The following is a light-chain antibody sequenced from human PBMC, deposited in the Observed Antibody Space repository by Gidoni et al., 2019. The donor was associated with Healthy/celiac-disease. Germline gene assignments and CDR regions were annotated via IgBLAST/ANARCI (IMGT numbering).Light chain of an antibody. J-gene: IGKJ3*01. V-gene: IGKV1-9*01. Sequence: DIQLTQSPSFLSASVGDRVTITCRASQGISSYLAWYQQKPGKAPKLLIYAASTLQSGVPSRFSGSGSGTEFTLTISSLQPEDFATYYCQQAGKTFGPGTKVDIK. CDR2: AAS. CDR1: QGISSY. CDR3: QQAGKT.